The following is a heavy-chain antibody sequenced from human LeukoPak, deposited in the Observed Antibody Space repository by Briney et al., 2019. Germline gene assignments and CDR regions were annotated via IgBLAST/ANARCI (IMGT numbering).Heavy chain of an antibody. D-gene: IGHD3-10*01. CDR2: IYHSGRT. CDR3: ARGGYYGSGNDFRFDP. J-gene: IGHJ5*02. Sequence: SETLSLTCTVSGYSISSGYYWGWIRQPPGKGLEWIGSIYHSGRTYYNPSLKSRVTISVDTSKNQFSLKLSSVTAADTAVYYCARGGYYGSGNDFRFDPWGQGTLVTVSS. V-gene: IGHV4-38-2*02. CDR1: GYSISSGYY.